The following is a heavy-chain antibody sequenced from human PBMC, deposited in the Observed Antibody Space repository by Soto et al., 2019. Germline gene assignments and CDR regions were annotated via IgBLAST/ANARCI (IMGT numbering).Heavy chain of an antibody. V-gene: IGHV4-34*01. Sequence: QVQLQQWGAGLLKPSETLSLTCAVYGGSFSGYYWSWIRQPPGKGLEWIGEINHSGSTNYNPSLKSRVTISVDTSKNQFSLKLSSVTAADTAVYYCASPFPRITMVRGVKLDYMDVWGKGTTVTVSS. CDR2: INHSGST. D-gene: IGHD3-10*01. CDR3: ASPFPRITMVRGVKLDYMDV. CDR1: GGSFSGYY. J-gene: IGHJ6*03.